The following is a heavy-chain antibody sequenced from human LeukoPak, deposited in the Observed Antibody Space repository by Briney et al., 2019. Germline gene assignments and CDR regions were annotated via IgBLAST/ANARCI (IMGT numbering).Heavy chain of an antibody. CDR2: IRYDGSNK. CDR3: AKGWAYYYDSSGYPDY. Sequence: GGSLRLSCAASGFTFSSYGMHWVRQAPGKGLEWVAFIRYDGSNKYYADSVKGRFTISRDNSKNTLYLQMNSLRAEDTAVYYCAKGWAYYYDSSGYPDYWGQGTLVTVSS. J-gene: IGHJ4*02. V-gene: IGHV3-30*02. D-gene: IGHD3-22*01. CDR1: GFTFSSYG.